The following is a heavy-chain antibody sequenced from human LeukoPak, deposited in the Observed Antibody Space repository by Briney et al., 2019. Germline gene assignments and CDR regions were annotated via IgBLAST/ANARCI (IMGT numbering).Heavy chain of an antibody. Sequence: SVKVSCKASGGTFSSYAISWVRQAPGQGLEWMGGIIPIFGTANYAQKFQGRVTITADESTSTAYMELSSLRSEDTAMYYCGVSTQVYTSNWYGWFDPWGQGTLVTVSS. CDR3: GVSTQVYTSNWYGWFDP. V-gene: IGHV1-69*13. J-gene: IGHJ5*02. D-gene: IGHD6-13*01. CDR1: GGTFSSYA. CDR2: IIPIFGTA.